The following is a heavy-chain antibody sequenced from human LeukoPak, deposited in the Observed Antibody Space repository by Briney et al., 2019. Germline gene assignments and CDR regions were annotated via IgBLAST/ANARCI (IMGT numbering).Heavy chain of an antibody. CDR1: GGTFTSYT. V-gene: IGHV1-69*02. CDR3: ARYREDNWNECLRYLDY. Sequence: SVTVSCKASGGTFTSYTISWVREAPGQGLEWMGWIIPILGIANYAQKFQGRVTITADKSTSTAYMELSSLRSEATAVYYSARYREDNWNECLRYLDYWGQGTLVTVSS. J-gene: IGHJ4*02. CDR2: IIPILGIA. D-gene: IGHD1-20*01.